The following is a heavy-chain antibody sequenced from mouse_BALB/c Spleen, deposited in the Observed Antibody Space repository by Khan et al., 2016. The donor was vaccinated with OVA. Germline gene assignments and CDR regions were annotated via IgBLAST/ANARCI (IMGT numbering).Heavy chain of an antibody. J-gene: IGHJ4*01. D-gene: IGHD2-10*01. V-gene: IGHV2-6-1*01. Sequence: QVQLKQSGPDLVAPSQSLSITCTISGFPLTNYGVHWVRQPPGKGLEWLVVIWSDGSTNYNSALKSRLTISKDNSESQVFLKMNSHQTDDTAMYFCARQPYYHYNIMDYWGQGTSVTVSS. CDR3: ARQPYYHYNIMDY. CDR2: IWSDGST. CDR1: GFPLTNYG.